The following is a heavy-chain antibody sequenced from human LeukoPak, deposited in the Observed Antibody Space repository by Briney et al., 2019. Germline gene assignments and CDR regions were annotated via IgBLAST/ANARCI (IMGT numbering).Heavy chain of an antibody. D-gene: IGHD4-17*01. CDR1: GYTFTGYY. V-gene: IGHV1-2*06. Sequence: ASVTVSCKASGYTFTGYYMHWVRQAPGHGLEWMGRINPNIGGTNYAQKFQGRVTMPRDTSISTAYMHLSRLRSDDTAVYYCARVSDTVTTDYWGQGTLVSVSS. CDR3: ARVSDTVTTDY. CDR2: INPNIGGT. J-gene: IGHJ4*02.